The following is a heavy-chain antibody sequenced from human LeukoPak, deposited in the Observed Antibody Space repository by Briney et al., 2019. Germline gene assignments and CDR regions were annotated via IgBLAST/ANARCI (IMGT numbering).Heavy chain of an antibody. D-gene: IGHD5-12*01. CDR2: ISNGGGFT. J-gene: IGHJ4*02. Sequence: GGSLRLSCTASGFTFRNYALSWVRQAPGTGLECVSSISNGGGFTYYADSVKGRFTISRDSSKNTLYLQMNSLRAEDTAIYYCAKTRGFNTYDPFDYWGQGTLVTVSS. CDR3: AKTRGFNTYDPFDY. V-gene: IGHV3-23*01. CDR1: GFTFRNYA.